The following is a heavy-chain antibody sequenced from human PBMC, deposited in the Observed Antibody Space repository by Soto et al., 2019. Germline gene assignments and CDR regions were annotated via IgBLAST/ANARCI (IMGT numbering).Heavy chain of an antibody. J-gene: IGHJ5*02. Sequence: QVQLQESGPGLVKPSQTLSLTCTVSGVSISSGGFYWIWIRQHPGKGLEWLGYIYYSGTVYYNPSLRSRLAMSVDTSKNEFSLRLTSVTAADTAVYYCARVKMGPNRLVRIKWFDPWGPGTLVTVSS. V-gene: IGHV4-31*03. CDR2: IYYSGTV. CDR3: ARVKMGPNRLVRIKWFDP. CDR1: GVSISSGGFY. D-gene: IGHD1-26*01.